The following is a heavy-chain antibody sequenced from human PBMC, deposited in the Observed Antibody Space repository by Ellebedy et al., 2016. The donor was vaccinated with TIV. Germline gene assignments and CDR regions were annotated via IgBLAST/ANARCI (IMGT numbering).Heavy chain of an antibody. Sequence: GESLKISCSASGFTFSNYAMHWVRQAPGKGVDYVSAIVSNGDSTYYAKSVKGRFIISRDNSKNTLYLQMSSLRPEDTAVYYCVKAWGDWGQGTLVTVSS. D-gene: IGHD3-16*01. CDR3: VKAWGD. J-gene: IGHJ4*02. CDR1: GFTFSNYA. V-gene: IGHV3-64D*06. CDR2: IVSNGDST.